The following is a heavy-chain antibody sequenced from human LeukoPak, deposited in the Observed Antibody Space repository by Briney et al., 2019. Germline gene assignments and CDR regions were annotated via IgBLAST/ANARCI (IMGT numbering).Heavy chain of an antibody. D-gene: IGHD2-2*01. Sequence: TGGSLRLSCAASGFTFSGYAMNWVRQAPGKGLEWVSSISSSSSYIYYADSVKGRFTISRDNAKNSLYLQMNSLRAEDTAVYYCARRPAAMKGEDYWGQGTLVTVSS. CDR2: ISSSSSYI. J-gene: IGHJ4*02. CDR1: GFTFSGYA. CDR3: ARRPAAMKGEDY. V-gene: IGHV3-21*01.